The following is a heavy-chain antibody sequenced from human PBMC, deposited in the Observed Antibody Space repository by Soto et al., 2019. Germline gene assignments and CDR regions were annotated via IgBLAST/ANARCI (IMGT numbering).Heavy chain of an antibody. D-gene: IGHD6-13*01. CDR2: ISYDGSNK. CDR3: AKPTGSSWYDAFDI. V-gene: IGHV3-30-3*02. J-gene: IGHJ3*02. Sequence: QPGGSLRLSCAASGFTFSSYAMHWVRQAPGKGLEWVAVISYDGSNKYYADSVKGRFTISRDNSKNTLYLQMNSLRAEDTAVYYCAKPTGSSWYDAFDIWGQGTMVTVSS. CDR1: GFTFSSYA.